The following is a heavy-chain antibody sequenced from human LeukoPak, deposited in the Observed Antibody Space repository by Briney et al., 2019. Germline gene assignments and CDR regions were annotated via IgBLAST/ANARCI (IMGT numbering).Heavy chain of an antibody. Sequence: PGGSLRLSCAASGLTFTNYEMNWVRQAPGKGLQWVSSISSSGSNIYYADSVKGRFTISRDNAKNSLYLQMNSLRAEDTAVYYCARGERGSESYDGAFDIWGQGTMVTVSS. CDR3: ARGERGSESYDGAFDI. V-gene: IGHV3-48*03. J-gene: IGHJ3*02. CDR2: ISSSGSNI. CDR1: GLTFTNYE. D-gene: IGHD3-10*01.